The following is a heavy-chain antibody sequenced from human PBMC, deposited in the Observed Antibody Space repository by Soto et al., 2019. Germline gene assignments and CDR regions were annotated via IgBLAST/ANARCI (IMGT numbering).Heavy chain of an antibody. Sequence: LSLTCAASGFTFSNAWMNWVRQAPGKGLEWVGRIKSKTDGGTTDYAAPVKGRFTISRDDSKNTLYLQMNSLKTEDTAVYYCTTDTTRAQYFDWLFSNANYYYYGMDVWGQGTTVTVSS. CDR3: TTDTTRAQYFDWLFSNANYYYYGMDV. J-gene: IGHJ6*02. D-gene: IGHD3-9*01. CDR1: GFTFSNAW. V-gene: IGHV3-15*07. CDR2: IKSKTDGGTT.